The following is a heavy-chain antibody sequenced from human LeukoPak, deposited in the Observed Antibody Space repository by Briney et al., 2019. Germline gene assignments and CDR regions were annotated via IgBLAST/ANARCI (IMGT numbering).Heavy chain of an antibody. V-gene: IGHV4-39*07. CDR1: SGSISTSNYY. J-gene: IGHJ4*02. D-gene: IGHD2-2*01. CDR3: ARSLPAAGLTFDY. Sequence: SETLSLTCTVSSGSISTSNYYWGWVRQPPGKALEWIGNIFYSGSTYYSPSLKSRVTISLDTSRNQFSLKLNSVTAADTAVYYCARSLPAAGLTFDYWGQGTLVTVSS. CDR2: IFYSGST.